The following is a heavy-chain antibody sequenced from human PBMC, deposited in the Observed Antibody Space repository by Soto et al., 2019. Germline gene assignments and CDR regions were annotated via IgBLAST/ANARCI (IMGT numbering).Heavy chain of an antibody. D-gene: IGHD2-21*02. CDR3: AREGDVPYYYYGMDV. Sequence: QVHLVQSGAEVKKPGASVKVSCKTSGYTFTRYGISWVRQAPGQGLEWMGWISGYDGRTNFAQKVQDRVTMTTDTSTSTVYMELRSLGSDATDVYYCAREGDVPYYYYGMDVWGQGTTVTVSS. CDR2: ISGYDGRT. V-gene: IGHV1-18*01. CDR1: GYTFTRYG. J-gene: IGHJ6*02.